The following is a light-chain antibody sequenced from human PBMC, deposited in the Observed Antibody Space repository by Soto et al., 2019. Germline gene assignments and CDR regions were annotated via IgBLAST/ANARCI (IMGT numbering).Light chain of an antibody. CDR2: DVS. V-gene: IGLV2-11*01. CDR3: CSSGGRYKGGV. CDR1: SSDVGGYNY. Sequence: QSALTQPRSVSGSPGQSVTISCTGTSSDVGGYNYVSWYQQHPDKAPKLMIYDVSERPSGVPDRFSGSKSGNTASLTISGLPAEDEADYYCCSSGGRYKGGVFGGGTKLTVL. J-gene: IGLJ3*02.